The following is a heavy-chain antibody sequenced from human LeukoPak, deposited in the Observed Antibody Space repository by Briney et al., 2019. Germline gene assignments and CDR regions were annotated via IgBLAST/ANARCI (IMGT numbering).Heavy chain of an antibody. Sequence: SQTLSLTCTVSGGSISSGSYCWSWIRQPAGKGLEWIGRIYTSGSTNYNPSLKSRVTISVDTSKNQFSLKLSSVTAADTAVYYCARDRYSSGWYDGFDYWGQGTLVTVSS. D-gene: IGHD6-19*01. J-gene: IGHJ4*02. V-gene: IGHV4-61*02. CDR2: IYTSGST. CDR1: GGSISSGSYC. CDR3: ARDRYSSGWYDGFDY.